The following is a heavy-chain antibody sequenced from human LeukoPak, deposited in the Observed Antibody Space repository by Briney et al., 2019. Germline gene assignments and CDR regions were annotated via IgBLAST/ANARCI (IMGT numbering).Heavy chain of an antibody. J-gene: IGHJ3*02. V-gene: IGHV3-23*01. D-gene: IGHD3-22*01. CDR1: GFTFSSYA. Sequence: PGGSLRLSCAASGFTFSSYAMSWVRQAPGKGLEWVSAISGSGGSTYYADSVKGRFTISRDNSKNTLYLQMNSLRAEDTAVYYCARGRYDSSGYFDAFDIWGQGTMVTVSS. CDR3: ARGRYDSSGYFDAFDI. CDR2: ISGSGGST.